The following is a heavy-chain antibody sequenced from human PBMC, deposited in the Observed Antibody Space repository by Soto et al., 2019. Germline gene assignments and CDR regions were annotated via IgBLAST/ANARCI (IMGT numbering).Heavy chain of an antibody. D-gene: IGHD1-1*01. J-gene: IGHJ6*02. CDR2: ISAYNANT. CDR1: GSSFTTYG. CDR3: AREGTAPYYYYGMDV. V-gene: IGHV1-18*01. Sequence: QVQLVQSGGEVKKPGASVNVSCKTSGSSFTTYGISWVRQAHGQVLERLGWISAYNANTNYAQKLQDSVTMTTDTSTSTAYMELRSLRSDDKAVYYCAREGTAPYYYYGMDVWGQGSTVTVAS.